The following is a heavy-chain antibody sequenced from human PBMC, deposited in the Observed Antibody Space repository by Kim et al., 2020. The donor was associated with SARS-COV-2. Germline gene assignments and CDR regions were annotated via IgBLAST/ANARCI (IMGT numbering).Heavy chain of an antibody. V-gene: IGHV4-59*13. CDR3: ARGDYGGSQVDY. D-gene: IGHD4-17*01. CDR1: GGSISSYY. J-gene: IGHJ4*02. CDR2: IYYSGST. Sequence: SETLSLTCTVSGGSISSYYWSWIRQPPGKGLEWIGYIYYSGSTNYNPSLKSRVTISVDTSKNQFSLKLSSVTAADTAVYYCARGDYGGSQVDYWGQGTLV.